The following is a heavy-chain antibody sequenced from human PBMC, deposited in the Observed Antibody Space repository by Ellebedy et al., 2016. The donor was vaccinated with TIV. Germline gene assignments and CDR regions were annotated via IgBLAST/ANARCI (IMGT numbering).Heavy chain of an antibody. D-gene: IGHD2-8*01. V-gene: IGHV5-51*01. CDR3: ARLYGIDAFEI. CDR2: IYPGDPDT. J-gene: IGHJ3*02. Sequence: GESLKISCKGSGYKFTSYWIGWVRQMPGKGLEWMGIIYPGDPDTRYSPSFQGHVTISADKAISTAYLQWSSLRASDTAMYFCARLYGIDAFEIWGQGTMVTVSS. CDR1: GYKFTSYW.